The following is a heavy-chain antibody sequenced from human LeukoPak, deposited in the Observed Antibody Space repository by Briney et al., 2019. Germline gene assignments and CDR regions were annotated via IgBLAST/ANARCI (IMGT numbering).Heavy chain of an antibody. J-gene: IGHJ4*02. CDR2: IRSKANSYAT. Sequence: GGSLRLSCAASGFTFSGSAMHWVRQASGKGLEWVGRIRSKANSYATAYTASVKGRFTISRDDSKNTAYLQMNSLKTEDTAVYYCTGECSGGSCYSADYWGQGTLVTVSS. V-gene: IGHV3-73*01. CDR3: TGECSGGSCYSADY. CDR1: GFTFSGSA. D-gene: IGHD2-15*01.